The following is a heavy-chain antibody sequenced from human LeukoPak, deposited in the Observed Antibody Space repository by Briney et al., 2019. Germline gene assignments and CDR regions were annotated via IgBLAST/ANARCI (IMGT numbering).Heavy chain of an antibody. V-gene: IGHV1-46*01. Sequence: GASVKVSCKASGYTFTSYGISWVRQAPGQGLEWMGIINPRGGTASYAQKFQGRVTMTRDTSASTVYMELSSLTSDDTAVYYCARRDDFWSGYYIFDHWGQGTLVTVSS. CDR1: GYTFTSYG. J-gene: IGHJ5*02. CDR3: ARRDDFWSGYYIFDH. D-gene: IGHD3-3*01. CDR2: INPRGGTA.